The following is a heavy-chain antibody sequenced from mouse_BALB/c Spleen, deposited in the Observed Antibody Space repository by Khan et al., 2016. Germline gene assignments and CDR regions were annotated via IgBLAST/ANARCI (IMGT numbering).Heavy chain of an antibody. V-gene: IGHV3-2*02. CDR3: SILIYYDGSRFAY. J-gene: IGHJ3*01. D-gene: IGHD1-1*01. Sequence: EVQLQESGPGLVKPSQSLSLTCTVTGYSITSDYAWNWIRQFPGNKLEWMGYISYSGSTSYNPSLKSRISITRDTSKNQFFLQLNSVTTEDTATYYCSILIYYDGSRFAYWGQGTLVTVSA. CDR2: ISYSGST. CDR1: GYSITSDYA.